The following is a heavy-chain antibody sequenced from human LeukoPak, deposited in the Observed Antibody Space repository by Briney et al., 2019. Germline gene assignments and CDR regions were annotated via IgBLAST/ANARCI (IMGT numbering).Heavy chain of an antibody. CDR1: GGSFSGYY. Sequence: SETLSLTCAVYGGSFSGYYWSWIRQPPGKGLEWIGEINHSGSTNYNPSLKSRVTISVDTSKNQFSLKLSSVTAADTAVHYCARGCSSTSCYAQGDYWGQGTLVTVSS. CDR2: INHSGST. D-gene: IGHD2-2*01. J-gene: IGHJ4*02. CDR3: ARGCSSTSCYAQGDY. V-gene: IGHV4-34*01.